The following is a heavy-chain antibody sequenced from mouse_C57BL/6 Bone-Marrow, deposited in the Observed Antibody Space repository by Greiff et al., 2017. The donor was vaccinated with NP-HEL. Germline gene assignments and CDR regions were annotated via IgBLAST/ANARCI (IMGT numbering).Heavy chain of an antibody. CDR2: INPYNGGT. CDR3: ARRIYYGSSYLGYFDV. Sequence: EVQLQQSGPVLVKPGASVKMSCKASGYTFTDYYMNWVKQSHGKSLEWIGVINPYNGGTSYNQKFKGKATLTVDKSSSTAYMELNSLTSEDSAVYYCARRIYYGSSYLGYFDVWGTGTTVTVSS. J-gene: IGHJ1*03. D-gene: IGHD1-1*01. CDR1: GYTFTDYY. V-gene: IGHV1-19*01.